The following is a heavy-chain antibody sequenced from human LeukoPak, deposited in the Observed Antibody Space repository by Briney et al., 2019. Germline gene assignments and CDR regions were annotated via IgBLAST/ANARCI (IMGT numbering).Heavy chain of an antibody. CDR2: IYYSGST. D-gene: IGHD2-2*01. CDR3: ARLPYSSTPSYYGMDV. CDR1: GGSISSYY. J-gene: IGHJ6*02. Sequence: SETLSLTCTVSGGSISSYYWSWIRQPPGKGLEWTGYIYYSGSTNYNPSLKSRVTISVDTSKNQFSLKLSSVTAADTAVYYCARLPYSSTPSYYGMDVWGQGTTVTVSS. V-gene: IGHV4-59*08.